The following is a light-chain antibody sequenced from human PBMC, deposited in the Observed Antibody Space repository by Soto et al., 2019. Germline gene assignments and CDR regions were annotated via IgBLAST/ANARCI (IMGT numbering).Light chain of an antibody. J-gene: IGKJ1*01. V-gene: IGKV1-5*01. Sequence: DIQMTQSPSTLSSSVGDRVTITCRASQSIRSWLAWYQQKPGKAPKLLIYDASSLESGVPSRFSGSGSGTEFTLTISSLQPDDFATSYCQQYNSYPWTFGQGTKVEIK. CDR3: QQYNSYPWT. CDR2: DAS. CDR1: QSIRSW.